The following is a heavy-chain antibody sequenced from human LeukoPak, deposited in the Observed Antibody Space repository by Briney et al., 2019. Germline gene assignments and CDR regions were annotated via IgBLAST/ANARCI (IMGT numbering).Heavy chain of an antibody. CDR2: ISGSGGST. D-gene: IGHD3-10*01. CDR3: VRYYYNSGPMDF. J-gene: IGHJ4*02. Sequence: GGSLRLSCAASGFTFSSYAMSWVRQAPGKGLEWVSAISGSGGSTYYADSVKGRFTVFRDNAKNSLYLQMNSLRAEDTAIYYCVRYYYNSGPMDFWGPGTLVTVSS. CDR1: GFTFSSYA. V-gene: IGHV3-23*01.